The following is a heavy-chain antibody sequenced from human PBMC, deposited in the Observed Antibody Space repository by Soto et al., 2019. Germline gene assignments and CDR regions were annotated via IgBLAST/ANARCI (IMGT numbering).Heavy chain of an antibody. CDR3: AGGWRSVVGAPRDYYYYGRDV. CDR1: GGTFSSYA. CDR2: IIPIFGTA. V-gene: IGHV1-69*01. J-gene: IGHJ6*02. D-gene: IGHD1-26*01. Sequence: QVQLVQSGAEVKKPGSSVKVSCKASGGTFSSYAISWVRQAPGQGLEWMGGIIPIFGTANYAQKSQGRVTITADGSRGDAYMELSGLRSEATAVYYCAGGWRSVVGAPRDYYYYGRDVWGQGTTVTVSS.